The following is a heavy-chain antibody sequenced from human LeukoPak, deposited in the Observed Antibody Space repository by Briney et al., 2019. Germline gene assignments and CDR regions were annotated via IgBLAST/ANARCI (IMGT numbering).Heavy chain of an antibody. V-gene: IGHV4-4*07. Sequence: SETLSLTCTVSGGSISSYYCSWIRQPAGKGLEWIGRIYTSGSTNYNPSLKSRVTMSVDTSKNQFSLKLSSVTAADTAVYYCARDQYYYDSSGYGLWFDPWGQGTLVTVSS. D-gene: IGHD3-22*01. CDR2: IYTSGST. CDR3: ARDQYYYDSSGYGLWFDP. J-gene: IGHJ5*02. CDR1: GGSISSYY.